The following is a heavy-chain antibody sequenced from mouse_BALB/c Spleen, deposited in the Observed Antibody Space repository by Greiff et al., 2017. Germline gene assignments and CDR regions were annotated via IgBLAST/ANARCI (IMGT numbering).Heavy chain of an antibody. Sequence: EVKVVESGGDLVKPGGSLKLSCAASGFTFSSYGMSWVRQTPDKRLEWVATISSGGSYTYYPDSVKGRFTISRDNAKNTLYLQMSSLKSEDTAMYYCARELEGLDYWGQGTTLTVSS. CDR3: ARELEGLDY. CDR2: ISSGGSYT. V-gene: IGHV5-6*01. CDR1: GFTFSSYG. J-gene: IGHJ2*01.